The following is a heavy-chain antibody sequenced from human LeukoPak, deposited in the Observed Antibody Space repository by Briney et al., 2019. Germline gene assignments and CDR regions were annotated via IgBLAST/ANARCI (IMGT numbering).Heavy chain of an antibody. D-gene: IGHD2/OR15-2a*01. Sequence: GESLKISCKGSGYSCTSYWIGWVRQTPGKGLEWMEIIYPGDSDTRYSPSFQGQVTISADKSISTAYLQWSSLKASDTAMYYCARGIFDSTPLYYYYYYMDVWGKGTTVTVSS. V-gene: IGHV5-51*01. J-gene: IGHJ6*03. CDR2: IYPGDSDT. CDR3: ARGIFDSTPLYYYYYYMDV. CDR1: GYSCTSYW.